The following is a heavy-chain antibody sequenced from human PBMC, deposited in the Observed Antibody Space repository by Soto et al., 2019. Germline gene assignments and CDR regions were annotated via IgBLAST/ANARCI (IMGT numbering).Heavy chain of an antibody. J-gene: IGHJ3*02. D-gene: IGHD2-21*02. CDR3: AKADRGNSARDAFDI. CDR2: ISGSGGST. V-gene: IGHV3-23*01. CDR1: GFTFSSYA. Sequence: PGGSLRLSCAASGFTFSSYAMSWVRQAPGRGLEWVSAISGSGGSTYYADSVKGRFTISRDNSKNTLYLQMNSLRAEDTAVYYCAKADRGNSARDAFDIWGQGTMVTVSS.